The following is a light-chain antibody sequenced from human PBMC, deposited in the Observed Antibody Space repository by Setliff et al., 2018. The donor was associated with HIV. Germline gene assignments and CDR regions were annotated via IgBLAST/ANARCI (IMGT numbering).Light chain of an antibody. CDR2: DIV. Sequence: QSVLTQPPSASGSPGQSVTISCTGTSSDIGSYNYVSWYQQHPGKAPKLIIYDIVNRPSGVSDRFSGSKSGNTASLTISGLQTEDEADYYCSSFTTTNTPAVFGTGTKATV. CDR1: SSDIGSYNY. V-gene: IGLV2-14*03. J-gene: IGLJ1*01. CDR3: SSFTTTNTPAV.